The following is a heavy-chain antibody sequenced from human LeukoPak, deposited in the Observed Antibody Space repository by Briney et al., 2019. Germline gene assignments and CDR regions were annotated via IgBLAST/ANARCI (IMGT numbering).Heavy chain of an antibody. CDR1: GFTFSTYA. CDR3: AKEGSYYYDSSDYYYPFEY. Sequence: GGSLRLSCATSGFTFSTYAMSWVRQAPGKGLEWVSGISGSGGSTYYADSAKGRFTISRDNSKNTLYLQMNSLRAEDTAVYYCAKEGSYYYDSSDYYYPFEYWGQGTLVTVSS. D-gene: IGHD3-22*01. CDR2: ISGSGGST. V-gene: IGHV3-23*01. J-gene: IGHJ4*02.